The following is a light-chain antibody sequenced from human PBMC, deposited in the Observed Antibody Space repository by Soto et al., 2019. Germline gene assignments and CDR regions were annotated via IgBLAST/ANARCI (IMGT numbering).Light chain of an antibody. CDR1: QSVSSY. Sequence: EIVLTQSPATLSLSPGERATLYCRASQSVSSYLAWYQQKPGQAPRLLIYDASNRATGIPARFSGSGSGTDFTLTISSLEPEDFAVYYCQQRSNWPTFGQGTKV. J-gene: IGKJ1*01. CDR2: DAS. V-gene: IGKV3-11*01. CDR3: QQRSNWPT.